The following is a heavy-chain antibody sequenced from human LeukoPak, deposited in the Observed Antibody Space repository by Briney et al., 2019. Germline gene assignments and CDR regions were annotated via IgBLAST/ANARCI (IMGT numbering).Heavy chain of an antibody. J-gene: IGHJ4*02. Sequence: SETLSLTCTVSGGSISSYYWSWIRLPPGKGLEWIGYLSKSGNTNYSPSLKSRVTIFGDTSKNQFFLKLSSVTAADTAVYYCARSPGYSSGWYDYWGQGTLVTVSA. V-gene: IGHV4-59*01. D-gene: IGHD6-19*01. CDR2: LSKSGNT. CDR1: GGSISSYY. CDR3: ARSPGYSSGWYDY.